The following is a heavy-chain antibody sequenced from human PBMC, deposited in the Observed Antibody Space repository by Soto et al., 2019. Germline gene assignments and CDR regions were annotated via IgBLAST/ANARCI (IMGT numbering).Heavy chain of an antibody. Sequence: PSETLSLTCTVSGGSISSGGYYGSWIRQHPGKGLEWIGYIYYSGSTYYNPSLKSRVTISVDTSKSQFSLKLSSVTAAGTAVYYCARLGYFDPFDYWGQGALVTVSS. CDR1: GGSISSGGYY. CDR2: IYYSGST. J-gene: IGHJ4*02. V-gene: IGHV4-31*03. CDR3: ARLGYFDPFDY. D-gene: IGHD3-9*01.